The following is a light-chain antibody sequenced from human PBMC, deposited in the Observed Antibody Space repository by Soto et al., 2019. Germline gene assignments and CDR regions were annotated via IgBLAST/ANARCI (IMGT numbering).Light chain of an antibody. V-gene: IGKV3-15*01. Sequence: DILMTQSPATLSVSLGDRVTITRRASHSVSTSLAWYQQTPGQAPILLIYGASTLATGLPARFSGSGSGTDFTLTISRLKPEDFAAYYCQQYQSTPRTFGQGTKADI. CDR2: GAS. J-gene: IGKJ1*01. CDR1: HSVSTS. CDR3: QQYQSTPRT.